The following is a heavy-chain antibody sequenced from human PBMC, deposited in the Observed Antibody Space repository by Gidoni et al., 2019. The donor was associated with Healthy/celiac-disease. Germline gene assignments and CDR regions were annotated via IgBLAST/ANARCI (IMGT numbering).Heavy chain of an antibody. J-gene: IGHJ1*01. CDR1: GFPFSSYA. CDR3: ASAQWLVQYFQH. CDR2: ISGSGGST. D-gene: IGHD6-19*01. V-gene: IGHV3-23*01. Sequence: EVQLLESGGVLVQPGGSLRLSCAASGFPFSSYAMSWVRQAPGQGLEWVSAISGSGGSTYYADSVKGRFTISRDNSKNTLYLQMNSLRAEDTAVYYCASAQWLVQYFQHWGQGTLVTVSS.